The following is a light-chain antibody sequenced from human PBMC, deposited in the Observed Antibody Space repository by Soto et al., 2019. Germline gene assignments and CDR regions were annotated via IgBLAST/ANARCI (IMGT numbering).Light chain of an antibody. CDR3: QQRSNWPLT. CDR2: GAS. Sequence: IVLKQSPGTLSLSEGKKTTVSRRASQSISRYLAWYQQKPGQGPRLLIYGASSRATGTTDRFSGSGSGTEFTLTISRLEPEDFAVYYCQQRSNWPLTFGGGTKVDIK. J-gene: IGKJ4*02. CDR1: QSISRY. V-gene: IGKV3-11*01.